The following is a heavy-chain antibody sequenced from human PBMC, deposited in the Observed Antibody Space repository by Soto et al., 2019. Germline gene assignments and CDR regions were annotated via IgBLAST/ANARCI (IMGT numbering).Heavy chain of an antibody. CDR2: ISASGATP. D-gene: IGHD1-26*01. Sequence: EAQLLESGGGLTQPGGSLRLSCSASGFTFVTYAISWVRQAPGKGLEWVASISASGATPDYADSVKGRFTISRDASKNMVHLQMNNVRVEDTALYYCAKVNIRGELPNQHYFDYWGQGTLLTVSS. J-gene: IGHJ4*02. CDR1: GFTFVTYA. CDR3: AKVNIRGELPNQHYFDY. V-gene: IGHV3-23*01.